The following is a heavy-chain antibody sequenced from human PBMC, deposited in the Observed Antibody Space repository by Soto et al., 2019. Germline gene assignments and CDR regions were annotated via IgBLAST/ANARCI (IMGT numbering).Heavy chain of an antibody. CDR3: ARGPYTSSTSLFDY. J-gene: IGHJ4*02. CDR1: GGSISSSGFY. CDR2: IYFSGST. D-gene: IGHD6-6*01. Sequence: SETLSLTCTVSGGSISSSGFYWSWIRQHPGKGLEWIGYIYFSGSTYYNPSLESRVTISLDTSENQFSLKLSSVTAADTAVYYCARGPYTSSTSLFDYWDQGVLVTVSS. V-gene: IGHV4-31*03.